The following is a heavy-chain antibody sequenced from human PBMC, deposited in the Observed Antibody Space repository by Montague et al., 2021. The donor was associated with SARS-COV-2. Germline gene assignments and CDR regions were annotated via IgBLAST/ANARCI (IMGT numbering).Heavy chain of an antibody. V-gene: IGHV4-39*07. D-gene: IGHD1-26*01. CDR3: AREGAVVGARRTFDI. CDR1: GGSISSRSYY. J-gene: IGHJ3*02. CDR2: IYYSGNT. Sequence: SETLSLTCTISGGSISSRSYYWGWIRQPPGKGLEWIGGIYYSGNTYYNPSLKNRVTISVDPSKNQFSLKLTSVTAADTAVYFCAREGAVVGARRTFDIWGQGTMVTVSS.